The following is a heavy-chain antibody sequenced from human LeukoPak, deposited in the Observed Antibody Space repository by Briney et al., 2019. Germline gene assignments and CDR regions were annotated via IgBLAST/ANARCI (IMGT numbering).Heavy chain of an antibody. CDR2: ISAYNGNT. D-gene: IGHD2-2*03. CDR3: ARAARPGYCSSTSCYFPFDP. V-gene: IGHV1-18*01. J-gene: IGHJ5*02. CDR1: GYTFTSYG. Sequence: ASVKVSCKASGYTFTSYGISWVRQAPGQGLEWMGWISAYNGNTNYAQKLQGRVTMTTDTSTSTACMELRSLRSDDTAVYYCARAARPGYCSSTSCYFPFDPWGQGTLVTVSS.